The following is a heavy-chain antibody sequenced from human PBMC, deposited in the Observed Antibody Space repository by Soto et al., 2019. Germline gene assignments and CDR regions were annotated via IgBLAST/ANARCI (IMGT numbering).Heavy chain of an antibody. CDR1: GFTFSSYS. CDR3: ARVIAVAGPNWFDP. CDR2: ISTSSSTT. Sequence: EVQLVESGGGLVQPGGSLRLSCAASGFTFSSYSMNWVRQAPGKGLEWVSYISTSSSTTYYADSVRGRFTISRDNAKNSLFLQMNSLRDEDTAVYYCARVIAVAGPNWFDPWGQGTLVTVSS. D-gene: IGHD6-19*01. V-gene: IGHV3-48*02. J-gene: IGHJ5*02.